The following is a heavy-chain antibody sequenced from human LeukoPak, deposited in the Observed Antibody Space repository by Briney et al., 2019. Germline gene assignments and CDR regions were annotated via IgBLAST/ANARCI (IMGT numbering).Heavy chain of an antibody. Sequence: GGSLRLSCAASGFTFSSYAMHWVRQAPGKGLEWVAVISYDGSNKYYADSVKGRFTISRDNAKNSLYLQMNSLRAEDTALYYCAKDIWPTGRIAAADYWGQGTLVTVSS. CDR2: ISYDGSNK. CDR1: GFTFSSYA. J-gene: IGHJ4*02. CDR3: AKDIWPTGRIAAADY. D-gene: IGHD6-13*01. V-gene: IGHV3-30-3*01.